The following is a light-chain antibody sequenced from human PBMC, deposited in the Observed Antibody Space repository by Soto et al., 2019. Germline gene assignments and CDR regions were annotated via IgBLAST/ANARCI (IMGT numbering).Light chain of an antibody. CDR2: KAS. J-gene: IGKJ1*01. CDR3: QKYNSFWT. V-gene: IGKV1-5*03. Sequence: DIQMTQSPSSLSASVGDRVTITCRASQGIRHYLAWYQQKPGKAPKLLIYKASTLKSGVPSRFSGSGSGTEFTLTISSLQPEDFATYYCQKYNSFWTFGQGTKVDIK. CDR1: QGIRHY.